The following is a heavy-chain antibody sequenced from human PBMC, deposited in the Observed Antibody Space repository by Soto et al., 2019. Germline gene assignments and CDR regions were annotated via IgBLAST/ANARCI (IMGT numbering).Heavy chain of an antibody. V-gene: IGHV3-21*01. D-gene: IGHD1-26*01. J-gene: IGHJ4*02. CDR3: VREDGKVGTNSAFDY. CDR1: GFTFSTYT. Sequence: EVQVVESGGDLVQPGGSLRLSCASSGFTFSTYTMNWVRQAPGKGLEWVSSSNGRGNYIYYAESVKGRFTISRDNAKNSLYLQMDRLRAEDTALYYCVREDGKVGTNSAFDYWGLGALVTVSS. CDR2: SNGRGNYI.